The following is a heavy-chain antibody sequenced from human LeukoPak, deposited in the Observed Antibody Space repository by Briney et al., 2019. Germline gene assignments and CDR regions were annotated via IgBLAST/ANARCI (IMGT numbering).Heavy chain of an antibody. V-gene: IGHV3-23*01. J-gene: IGHJ3*01. CDR2: IGSSGGST. D-gene: IGHD5-24*01. CDR3: AKDIQLST. CDR1: GFTFSSAA. Sequence: GGSRRLSCAASGFTFSSAAMTWVRQAPGKGLEWVSLIGSSGGSTYYADSVKGRFPISRDNSKNTLSLQMNSLRVQDTAIYYCAKDIQLSTWGLGTMVTVSS.